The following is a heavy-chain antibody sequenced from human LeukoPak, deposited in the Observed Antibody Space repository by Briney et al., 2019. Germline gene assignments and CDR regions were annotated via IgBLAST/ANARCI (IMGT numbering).Heavy chain of an antibody. CDR2: ISYDGSNK. J-gene: IGHJ2*01. D-gene: IGHD4-17*01. CDR1: GFTFSSYG. CDR3: ARTVTRDWYFDL. Sequence: PGGSLRLSCAASGFTFSSYGMHWVRQAPGKGLEWVAVISYDGSNKYYADSVKGRFTISRDNSKNTLYLQMNSLRAEDTAVYYCARTVTRDWYFDLWGRGTLVTVSS. V-gene: IGHV3-30*03.